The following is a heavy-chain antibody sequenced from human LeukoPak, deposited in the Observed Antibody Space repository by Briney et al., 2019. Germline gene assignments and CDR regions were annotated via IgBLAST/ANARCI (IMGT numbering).Heavy chain of an antibody. V-gene: IGHV3-33*08. CDR2: IWYDGSNR. D-gene: IGHD6-19*01. CDR3: ARDQQQWLTGDFDY. CDR1: GFTFSSYG. Sequence: GRSLRLSCGASGFTFSSYGMHWVRQAPGKGLEWVAVIWYDGSNRYYADSVKGRFTISRDNSKNTLYLQMNSLRAEDTAVYYCARDQQQWLTGDFDYWGQGTLVTVSS. J-gene: IGHJ4*02.